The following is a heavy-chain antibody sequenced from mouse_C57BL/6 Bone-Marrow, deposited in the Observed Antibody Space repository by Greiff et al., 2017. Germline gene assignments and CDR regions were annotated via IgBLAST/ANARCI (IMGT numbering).Heavy chain of an antibody. J-gene: IGHJ3*01. Sequence: QVQLQQSGAELAKPGASVKLSCKASGYTFTSYWMHWVKQRPGQGLAWIGYINPSRGYTKYNQKFKDKATLTADTSSSTAYMQLSSLTYEDSAVYYCAREPYGNYVSFAYWGQGTLVTVSA. V-gene: IGHV1-7*01. CDR2: INPSRGYT. D-gene: IGHD2-1*01. CDR1: GYTFTSYW. CDR3: AREPYGNYVSFAY.